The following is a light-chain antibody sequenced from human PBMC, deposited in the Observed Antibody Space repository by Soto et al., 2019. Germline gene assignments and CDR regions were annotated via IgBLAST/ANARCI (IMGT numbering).Light chain of an antibody. CDR3: QQYGSSPET. CDR1: QSVSSSY. J-gene: IGKJ1*01. CDR2: GAS. Sequence: EIVLTQSPATLASSPGERATLSCRASQSVSSSYLAWYQQKPGQAPRLLIYGASSRATGIPDRFSGSGSGTDFTLTISRLEPEDFAVYYCQQYGSSPETFGQGTEVDIK. V-gene: IGKV3-20*01.